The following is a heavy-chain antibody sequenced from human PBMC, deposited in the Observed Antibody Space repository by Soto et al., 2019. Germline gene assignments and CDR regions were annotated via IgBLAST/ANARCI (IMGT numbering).Heavy chain of an antibody. D-gene: IGHD3-10*01. V-gene: IGHV1-69*13. Sequence: ASVKVSCKASGGTFSSYAISWVRQAPGQGLEWMGGIIPIFGTANYAQKFQGRVTITADESTSTAYMELSSLRSEDTAVYYCARFGDSSGMSGTVDAFDIWGQGTMVTVSS. J-gene: IGHJ3*02. CDR1: GGTFSSYA. CDR2: IIPIFGTA. CDR3: ARFGDSSGMSGTVDAFDI.